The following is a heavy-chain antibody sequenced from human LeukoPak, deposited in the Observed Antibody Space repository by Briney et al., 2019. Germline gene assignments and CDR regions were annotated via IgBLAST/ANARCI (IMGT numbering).Heavy chain of an antibody. CDR2: INPNSGGT. Sequence: GASVKVSCKASGYTFTGYYMHWVRQAPGQGLEWMGWINPNSGGTNYAQKFQGRVTMTRDTSISTAYMELSRLRSDDTAVYYCAGPYYYGSGSYYNLDYWGQGTLVTVSS. V-gene: IGHV1-2*02. J-gene: IGHJ4*02. D-gene: IGHD3-10*01. CDR1: GYTFTGYY. CDR3: AGPYYYGSGSYYNLDY.